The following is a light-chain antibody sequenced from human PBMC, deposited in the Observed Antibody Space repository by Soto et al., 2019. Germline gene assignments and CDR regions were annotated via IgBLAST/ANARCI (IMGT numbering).Light chain of an antibody. Sequence: QSALTQPASVSGSPGQSITISCTGTSTDVGSFNLVSWYQQHPGTAPKLMIYEVDKRPSGVSNRFSASKSGNTASLTISGFHTEDEADYYCCSYATSKTYVFGSGTKLTVL. V-gene: IGLV2-23*02. CDR1: STDVGSFNL. J-gene: IGLJ1*01. CDR2: EVD. CDR3: CSYATSKTYV.